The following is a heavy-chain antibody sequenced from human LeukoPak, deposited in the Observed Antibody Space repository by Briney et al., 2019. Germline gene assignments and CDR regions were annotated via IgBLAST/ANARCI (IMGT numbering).Heavy chain of an antibody. J-gene: IGHJ4*02. Sequence: ASVKVSCKASGGTFSSYAISWVRQAPGQGLEWMGGIIPIFGTANYAQKFQGRVTITADESTSTAYMELSSLRSEDTAVYYCARDGIREYQPLFDYWGQGTLVTVSS. CDR2: IIPIFGTA. V-gene: IGHV1-69*13. D-gene: IGHD2-2*01. CDR3: ARDGIREYQPLFDY. CDR1: GGTFSSYA.